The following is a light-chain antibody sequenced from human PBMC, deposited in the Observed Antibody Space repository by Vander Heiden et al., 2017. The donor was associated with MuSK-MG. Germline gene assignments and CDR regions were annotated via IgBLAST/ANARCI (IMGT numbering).Light chain of an antibody. Sequence: EIVMTQSPATLSMSPGERATLSCRASQSVSSNLAWYQQRPGQAPRLLIYGASTRATGIPARFSGSGSGTEFTLTISSLQSEDFAIYYCQQDNNSPALTFGGGTKVEIK. CDR1: QSVSSN. CDR2: GAS. V-gene: IGKV3-15*01. CDR3: QQDNNSPALT. J-gene: IGKJ4*01.